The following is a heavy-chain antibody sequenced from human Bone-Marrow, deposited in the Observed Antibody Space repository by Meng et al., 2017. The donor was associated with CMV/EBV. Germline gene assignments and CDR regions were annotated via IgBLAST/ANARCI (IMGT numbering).Heavy chain of an antibody. V-gene: IGHV4-59*12. CDR1: GGSISTYY. D-gene: IGHD3-10*01. Sequence: SETLSLTCTVSGGSISTYYWNWIRQPPGKGLEWIGYIYYSGSTNYNPSLKSRVTMSVDTSKIQFSLKLSAVTAADTAVYYCAREWAGSGSSYGMDVWGQGTTVTVSS. CDR3: AREWAGSGSSYGMDV. J-gene: IGHJ6*02. CDR2: IYYSGST.